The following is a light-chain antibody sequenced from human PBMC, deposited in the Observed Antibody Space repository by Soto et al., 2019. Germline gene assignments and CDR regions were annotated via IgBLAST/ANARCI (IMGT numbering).Light chain of an antibody. CDR2: TAS. Sequence: DIQMTQSPSSLSASVGDRVTITCRASQSISTYLHWYQQKPGKAPRLLIYTASSLQSGVPSRLSGSGSGTDFTLTISSLQPEDFATYYCQQSYSTPYTVGQGTKVDTK. CDR3: QQSYSTPYT. J-gene: IGKJ2*01. V-gene: IGKV1-39*01. CDR1: QSISTY.